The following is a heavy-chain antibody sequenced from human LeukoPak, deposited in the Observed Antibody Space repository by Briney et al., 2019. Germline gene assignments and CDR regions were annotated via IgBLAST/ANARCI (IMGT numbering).Heavy chain of an antibody. CDR2: IYSGGST. J-gene: IGHJ4*02. CDR3: ASADESYGHFDY. V-gene: IGHV3-53*01. CDR1: GFTVSSNY. Sequence: GGSLRLSCAASGFTVSSNYMSWVRQAPGKGLEWVSVIYSGGSTYYADSVKGRFTISRDNSKNTLYLQMNSLRAEDTAVYYCASADESYGHFDYWGQGTLVTVSS. D-gene: IGHD5-18*01.